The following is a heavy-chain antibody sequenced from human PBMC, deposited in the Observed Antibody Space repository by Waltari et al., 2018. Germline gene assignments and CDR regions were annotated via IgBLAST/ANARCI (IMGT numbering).Heavy chain of an antibody. CDR2: FDPEDGET. CDR3: ATVLNYYDSSGSRSGFDY. D-gene: IGHD3-22*01. Sequence: QVQLVQSGAEVKKPGASVKVSCKVSGYTLTELSMHWVRPAPGKGLEWMGGFDPEDGETIYAQKFQGRVTMTEDTSTDTAYMELSSLRSEDTAVYYCATVLNYYDSSGSRSGFDYWGQGTLVTVSS. CDR1: GYTLTELS. V-gene: IGHV1-24*01. J-gene: IGHJ4*02.